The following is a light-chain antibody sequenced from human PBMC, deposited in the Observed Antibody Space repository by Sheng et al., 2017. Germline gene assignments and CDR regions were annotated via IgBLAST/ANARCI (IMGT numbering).Light chain of an antibody. Sequence: IVMTQSPVSLSVTPGEPASISCRSSQTLLHANGYTYIDWLLQKPGQSPQLLIYLNSKRASGVPDRFSGSGVGTDFTLTISRVEPEDVGVYYCMQSLQTPITFGPGTKVDVK. J-gene: IGKJ3*01. CDR3: MQSLQTPIT. CDR1: QTLLHANGYTY. V-gene: IGKV2-28*01. CDR2: LNS.